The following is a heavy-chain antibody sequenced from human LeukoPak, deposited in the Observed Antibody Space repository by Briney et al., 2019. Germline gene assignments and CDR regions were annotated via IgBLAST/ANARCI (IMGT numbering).Heavy chain of an antibody. V-gene: IGHV4-39*01. CDR2: IYYSGST. J-gene: IGHJ4*02. CDR3: ARGDCSGCSCYLFDY. D-gene: IGHD2-15*01. Sequence: SETLSLTCTVSGGSISSSSYYWGWIRQPPGKGLEWIGSIYYSGSTYYNPSLKSRVTISVDTSKNQFSLKLSSVTAADTAVYYCARGDCSGCSCYLFDYWGQGALVTVSS. CDR1: GGSISSSSYY.